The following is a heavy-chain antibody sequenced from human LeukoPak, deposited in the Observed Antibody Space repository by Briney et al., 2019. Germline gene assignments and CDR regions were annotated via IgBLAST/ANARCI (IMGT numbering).Heavy chain of an antibody. J-gene: IGHJ3*02. CDR1: GFTFSSYA. CDR2: ISGSGGST. CDR3: AKSYPSGGAFDI. Sequence: PGGXXRLSCAASGFTFSSYAMSWVGQAPGKGLEWVSAISGSGGSTYYADSVKGRFTISRDNSKNTLYLQMDSLRAEDTAVYYCAKSYPSGGAFDIWGQGTMVTVSS. D-gene: IGHD1-26*01. V-gene: IGHV3-23*01.